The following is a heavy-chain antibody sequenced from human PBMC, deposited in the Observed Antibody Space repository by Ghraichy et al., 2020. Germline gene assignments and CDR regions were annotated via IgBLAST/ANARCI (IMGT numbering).Heavy chain of an antibody. CDR1: GGSISSYY. CDR2: IYYSGST. J-gene: IGHJ5*02. V-gene: IGHV4-59*01. D-gene: IGHD1-26*01. CDR3: ARGSFLFSGSCWFDP. Sequence: SETLSLTCTVSGGSISSYYWSWIRQPPGKGLEWIGYIYYSGSTNYNPSLKSRVTISVDTSKNQFSLKLSSVTAADTAVYYCARGSFLFSGSCWFDPWGQGTLVTVSS.